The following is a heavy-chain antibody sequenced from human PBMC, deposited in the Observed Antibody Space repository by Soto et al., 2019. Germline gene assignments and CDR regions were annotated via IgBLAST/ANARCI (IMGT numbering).Heavy chain of an antibody. D-gene: IGHD1-1*01. V-gene: IGHV4-38-2*02. CDR1: GFSISSGFY. Sequence: SETLSLTCNVTGFSISSGFYWRWVRQTPGKGLEWIGSIYRPGNSYRNPSLEGRLIVSMDLSNNQFFLKLASVTAADTAIYYCATEKVGTTFFDNWGQGTQVT. CDR3: ATEKVGTTFFDN. CDR2: IYRPGNS. J-gene: IGHJ4*02.